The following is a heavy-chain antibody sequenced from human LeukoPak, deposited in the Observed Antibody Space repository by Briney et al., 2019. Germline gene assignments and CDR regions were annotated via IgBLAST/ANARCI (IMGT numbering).Heavy chain of an antibody. CDR2: ISNDGNRK. CDR3: AKDRSTTWSLDY. V-gene: IGHV3-30*18. Sequence: PGRSLRLSCAASGFSFSSDGMHWVRQAPGKGLEWVAFISNDGNRKYYADSVKGRFTISRDKSENTLYVQMNSLRAEDTAVYYCAKDRSTTWSLDYWGQGTLVTVSS. CDR1: GFSFSSDG. J-gene: IGHJ4*02. D-gene: IGHD6-13*01.